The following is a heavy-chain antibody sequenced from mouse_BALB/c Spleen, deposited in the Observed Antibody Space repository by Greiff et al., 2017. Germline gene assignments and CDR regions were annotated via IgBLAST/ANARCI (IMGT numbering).Heavy chain of an antibody. V-gene: IGHV1S127*01. D-gene: IGHD2-3*01. CDR3: TRFRYDGYYYFDY. CDR1: GYTFTSYW. J-gene: IGHJ2*01. Sequence: VQLQQPGAELVKPGASVKMSCKASGYTFTSYWMHWVKQRPGQGLEWIGVIDPSDSYTSYNQKFKGKATLTVDTSSSTAYMQLSSLTSEDSAVYYCTRFRYDGYYYFDYWGQGTTLTVSS. CDR2: IDPSDSYT.